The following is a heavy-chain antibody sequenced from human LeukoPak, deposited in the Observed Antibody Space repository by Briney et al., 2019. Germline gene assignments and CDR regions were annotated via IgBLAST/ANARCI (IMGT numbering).Heavy chain of an antibody. Sequence: PGRSLRLSCAASGFTFSSYAMHWVRQAPGKGLEWVAVISYDGSNKYYADSVKGRFTISRDNSKNTLYLQMNSLRAEDTAVYYCARDLIAVAGTDPWGQGTLVTVSS. CDR2: ISYDGSNK. CDR1: GFTFSSYA. J-gene: IGHJ5*02. V-gene: IGHV3-30*04. CDR3: ARDLIAVAGTDP. D-gene: IGHD6-19*01.